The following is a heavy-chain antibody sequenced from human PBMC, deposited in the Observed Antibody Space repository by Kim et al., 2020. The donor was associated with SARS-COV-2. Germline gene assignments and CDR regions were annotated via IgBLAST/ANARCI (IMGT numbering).Heavy chain of an antibody. D-gene: IGHD3-22*01. CDR1: GYTFTSYY. CDR2: INPSGGST. CDR3: ARDRDYYDSSGYRFDY. J-gene: IGHJ4*02. V-gene: IGHV1-46*01. Sequence: ASVKVSCKASGYTFTSYYMHWVRQAPGQGLEWMGIINPSGGSTSYAQKFQGRVTMTRDTSTSTVYMELSSLRSEDTAVYYCARDRDYYDSSGYRFDYWGQGTLVTVSS.